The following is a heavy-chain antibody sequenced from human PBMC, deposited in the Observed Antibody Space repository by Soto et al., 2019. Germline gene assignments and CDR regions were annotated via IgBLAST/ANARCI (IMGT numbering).Heavy chain of an antibody. J-gene: IGHJ2*01. CDR3: ASIREWLLRNWYFDL. CDR1: GGSISSSSYY. Sequence: SETLSLTCTVSGGSISSSSYYWGWIRQPPGKGLEWIGSIYYSGSTYYNPSLKSRVTISVDTSKNQFSLKLSSVTAADTAVYYCASIREWLLRNWYFDLWGRGTLVTV. D-gene: IGHD3-3*01. V-gene: IGHV4-39*01. CDR2: IYYSGST.